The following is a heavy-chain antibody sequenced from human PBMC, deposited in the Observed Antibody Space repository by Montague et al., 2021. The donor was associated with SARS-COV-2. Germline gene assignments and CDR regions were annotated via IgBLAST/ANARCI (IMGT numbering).Heavy chain of an antibody. Sequence: SETLSLTCAVSDDSITSSTYYWAWIRQPPGKGLEWIGSFYYTGSTYYNPSLKSRVTMSVDTSNKHFSLNLNSVTAADTAVYYCARGRSGFFNPLDYWGQGTLVTVSS. CDR2: FYYTGST. CDR3: ARGRSGFFNPLDY. D-gene: IGHD3-3*01. CDR1: DDSITSSTYY. J-gene: IGHJ4*02. V-gene: IGHV4-39*02.